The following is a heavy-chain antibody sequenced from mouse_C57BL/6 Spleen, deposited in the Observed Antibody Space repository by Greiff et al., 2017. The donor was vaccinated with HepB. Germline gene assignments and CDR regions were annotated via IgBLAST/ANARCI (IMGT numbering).Heavy chain of an antibody. Sequence: EVQRVESGGGLVKPGGSLKLSCAASGFTFSDYGMHWVRQAPEKGLEWVAYISSGSSTIYYADTVKGRFTISRDNAKNTLFLQMTSLRSEDTAMYYCARRGYYGSSYYYAMDYWGQGTSVTVSS. CDR2: ISSGSSTI. D-gene: IGHD1-1*01. CDR3: ARRGYYGSSYYYAMDY. CDR1: GFTFSDYG. J-gene: IGHJ4*01. V-gene: IGHV5-17*01.